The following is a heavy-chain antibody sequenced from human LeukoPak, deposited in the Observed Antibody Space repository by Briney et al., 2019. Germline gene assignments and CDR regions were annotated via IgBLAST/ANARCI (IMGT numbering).Heavy chain of an antibody. V-gene: IGHV3-23*01. D-gene: IGHD3-3*01. J-gene: IGHJ4*02. CDR2: ISGSGITT. CDR3: AKETALVGGHAAIFDH. CDR1: GFTFSGYT. Sequence: GGSLRLSCAASGFTFSGYTMNWVRQAPGKGPEWVPSISGSGITTNYADSVKGRFTISREYSNNTLYLQMSSLRAEDTAIYYSAKETALVGGHAAIFDHWGQGTLVTVSS.